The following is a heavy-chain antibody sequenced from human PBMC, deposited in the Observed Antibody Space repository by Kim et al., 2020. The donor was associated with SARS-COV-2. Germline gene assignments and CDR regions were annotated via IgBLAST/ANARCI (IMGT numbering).Heavy chain of an antibody. V-gene: IGHV3-21*01. CDR3: ARYCSSTSCYPVPAFDI. CDR1: GFTFSSYS. D-gene: IGHD2-2*01. CDR2: ISSSSSYI. Sequence: GGSLRLSCAASGFTFSSYSMNWVRQAPGKGLEWVSSISSSSSYIYYADSVKGRFTISRDNAKNSLYLQMNSLRAEDTAVYYCARYCSSTSCYPVPAFDIWGQGTMVTVSS. J-gene: IGHJ3*02.